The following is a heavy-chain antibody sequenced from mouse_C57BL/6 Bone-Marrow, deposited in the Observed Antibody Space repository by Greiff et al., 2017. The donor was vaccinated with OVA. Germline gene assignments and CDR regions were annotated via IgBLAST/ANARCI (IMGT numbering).Heavy chain of an antibody. V-gene: IGHV1-82*01. Sequence: VKLQQSGPELVKPGASVKISCKASGYAFSSSWMNWVKQRPGKGLEWIGRIYPGDGDTNYNGKFKGKATLTADKSSSTAYMQLSSLTSEDSAVYFCAVNYGNYEDYWGQGTTLTVSS. CDR3: AVNYGNYEDY. D-gene: IGHD2-1*01. CDR2: IYPGDGDT. CDR1: GYAFSSSW. J-gene: IGHJ2*01.